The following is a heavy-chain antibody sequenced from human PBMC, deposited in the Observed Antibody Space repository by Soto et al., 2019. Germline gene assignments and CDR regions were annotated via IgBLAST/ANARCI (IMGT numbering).Heavy chain of an antibody. CDR3: ARQYSSGWYDY. CDR1: GFTFSSYG. Sequence: VQLVESGGGVVQPGRSLRLSCAASGFTFSSYGMHWVRQAPGKGLEWVAVIWYDGSNKYYADSVKGRFTISRDNSKNTLYLQMNSLRAEDTAVYYCARQYSSGWYDYWGQGTLVTVSS. CDR2: IWYDGSNK. V-gene: IGHV3-33*01. J-gene: IGHJ4*02. D-gene: IGHD6-19*01.